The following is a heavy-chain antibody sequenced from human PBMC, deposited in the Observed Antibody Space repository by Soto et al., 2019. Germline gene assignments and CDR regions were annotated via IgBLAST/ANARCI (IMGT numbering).Heavy chain of an antibody. CDR2: IDPSDSYT. V-gene: IGHV5-10-1*01. Sequence: GESLKISCNGSGYSFTSYWISWVRQMPGKGLEWMGRIDPSDSYTNYSPSFQGHVTISADKSISTAYLQWSSLKASDTAMYYCARLVIAAAGPSNGMDVWGQGTKVTVYS. CDR3: ARLVIAAAGPSNGMDV. J-gene: IGHJ6*02. CDR1: GYSFTSYW. D-gene: IGHD6-13*01.